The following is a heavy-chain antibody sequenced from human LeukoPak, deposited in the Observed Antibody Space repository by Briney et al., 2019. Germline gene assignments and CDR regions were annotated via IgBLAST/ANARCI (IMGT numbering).Heavy chain of an antibody. Sequence: GASVKVSCKASGGTFSSYAISWVRQAPGQGLEWMGGIIPIFGTANYAQKFQGRVTITADESTSTAYMELSSLRSEDTAVYYCARHAHSYSSSWYGGGFDPWGQGTLVTVSS. CDR1: GGTFSSYA. CDR2: IIPIFGTA. D-gene: IGHD6-13*01. V-gene: IGHV1-69*13. J-gene: IGHJ5*02. CDR3: ARHAHSYSSSWYGGGFDP.